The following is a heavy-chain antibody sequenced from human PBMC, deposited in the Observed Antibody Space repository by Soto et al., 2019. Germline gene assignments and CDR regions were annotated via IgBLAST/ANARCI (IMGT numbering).Heavy chain of an antibody. CDR1: GFTFSSYA. D-gene: IGHD3-22*01. CDR2: ISYDGSNK. J-gene: IGHJ4*02. CDR3: ARDAGYDSSGYKWSWFDY. Sequence: GGSLRLSCAASGFTFSSYAMHWVRQAPGKGLEWVAVISYDGSNKYYADSVKGRFTISRDNSKNTLYLQMNSLRAEDTAVYYCARDAGYDSSGYKWSWFDYWGQGTLVTVS. V-gene: IGHV3-30-3*01.